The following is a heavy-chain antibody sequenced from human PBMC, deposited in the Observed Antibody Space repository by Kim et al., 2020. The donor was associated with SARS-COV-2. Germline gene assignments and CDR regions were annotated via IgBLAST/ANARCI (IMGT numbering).Heavy chain of an antibody. CDR1: GFTFSNYA. CDR3: AKSSAFYTYYFDY. Sequence: GGSLRLSCTGFTFSNYAMSWVRQAPGKGLEWVSAIVGSGGSTYHADSVKGRFTISRDNSKNTLFLQMNSLRAEDTAIYYCAKSSAFYTYYFDYWAQGTV. V-gene: IGHV3-23*01. CDR2: IVGSGGST. J-gene: IGHJ4*02. D-gene: IGHD3-22*01.